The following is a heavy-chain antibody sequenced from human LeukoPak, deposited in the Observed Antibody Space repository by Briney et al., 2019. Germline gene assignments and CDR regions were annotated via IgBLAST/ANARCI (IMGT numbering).Heavy chain of an antibody. CDR3: AKELAPYYQLHQD. J-gene: IGHJ4*02. Sequence: GGSLRLSCAASGFTFSSFAMHWVRQAPGKGLEWVAVVSTDGSNQYNADSVKGRFTISRDNSKNTLYLQMNSLRVEDTAVYYCAKELAPYYQLHQDWGQGTLVTVSS. D-gene: IGHD2-2*01. V-gene: IGHV3-30-3*01. CDR1: GFTFSSFA. CDR2: VSTDGSNQ.